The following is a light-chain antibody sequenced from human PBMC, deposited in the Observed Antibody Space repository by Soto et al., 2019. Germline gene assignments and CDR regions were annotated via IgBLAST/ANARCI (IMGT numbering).Light chain of an antibody. CDR1: SSDVGGYNY. CDR3: SSYAGSNRGV. CDR2: EVS. Sequence: QSVLTQPPSASGSPGQSVTISCTGTSSDVGGYNYVSWYQQHPGKAPKLMIYEVSKRPSGVPDRFSGSKSGNTASLTVSGLQAEDEADYYCSSYAGSNRGVFGIGTKVTV. J-gene: IGLJ1*01. V-gene: IGLV2-8*01.